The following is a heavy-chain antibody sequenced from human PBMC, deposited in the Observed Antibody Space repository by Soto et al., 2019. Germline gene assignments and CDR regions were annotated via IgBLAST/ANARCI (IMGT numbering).Heavy chain of an antibody. CDR3: RAGYPASDYYGMDV. V-gene: IGHV1-69*13. J-gene: IGHJ6*02. Sequence: SVKVSCKASGGTFSSYAISWVRQAPGQGLEWMGGIIPIFGTANYAQKFQGRVTITADESTSTAHMELSSLRSEDTAVYYCRAGYPASDYYGMDVWGQGTTVTVSS. CDR2: IIPIFGTA. D-gene: IGHD6-13*01. CDR1: GGTFSSYA.